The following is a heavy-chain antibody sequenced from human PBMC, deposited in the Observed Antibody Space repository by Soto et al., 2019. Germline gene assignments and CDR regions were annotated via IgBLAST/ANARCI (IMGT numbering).Heavy chain of an antibody. D-gene: IGHD3-10*01. CDR3: ARGHYYGSGRPFYYYMDV. CDR2: IYHSGSS. V-gene: IGHV4-4*02. Sequence: QVQLQESGPGLVKPSGTLSLTCAVSSGSISSSNWWTWVRQAPGKGLEWNGEIYHSGSSNYNPYLKSRVTISVDKSENQFSLKLRSVNAADTAVYYCARGHYYGSGRPFYYYMDVWGKGTTVTVSS. J-gene: IGHJ6*03. CDR1: SGSISSSNW.